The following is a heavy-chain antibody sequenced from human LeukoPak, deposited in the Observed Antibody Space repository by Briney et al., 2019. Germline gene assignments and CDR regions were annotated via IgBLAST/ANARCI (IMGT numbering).Heavy chain of an antibody. CDR1: GFTVSGNY. Sequence: PGGSLRLSCAASGFTVSGNYMSWVRQAPGKGLEWVSVIYTAGSTYNADSVKGRFTISRDKSENTLYLQMNTLRAEDTAVYFCAGGNTWPGLSYWGQGTLLTVSS. V-gene: IGHV3-53*01. D-gene: IGHD6-25*01. J-gene: IGHJ4*02. CDR3: AGGNTWPGLSY. CDR2: IYTAGST.